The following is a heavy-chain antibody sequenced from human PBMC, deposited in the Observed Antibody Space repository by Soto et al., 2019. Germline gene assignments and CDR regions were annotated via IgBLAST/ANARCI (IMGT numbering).Heavy chain of an antibody. CDR1: GYALRDYS. V-gene: IGHV3-48*02. CDR2: TGTRRKYT. CDR3: VRDRDWAFDI. D-gene: IGHD3-9*01. J-gene: IGHJ3*02. Sequence: PGGSLRLSCAACGYALRDYSMNWVRQAPGKGLEWVSYTGTRRKYTFYADSVRGRFTISRDDARNSVYLQLNSLRDEDTAVYYCVRDRDWAFDIWGQGTMVTVSS.